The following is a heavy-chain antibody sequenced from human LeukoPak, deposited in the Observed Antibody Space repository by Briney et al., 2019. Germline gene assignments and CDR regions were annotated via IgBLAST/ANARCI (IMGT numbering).Heavy chain of an antibody. CDR2: IKSKTDGGTT. J-gene: IGHJ4*02. CDR3: TVPTTYSKRY. Sequence: GGSLRLSCAASGFTFSSISLNWVRQAPGKGLEWVGRIKSKTDGGTTDYAAPVKGRFTISRDDSKNTLYLQMNSLKTEDTAVYYCTVPTTYSKRYWGQGTLVTVSS. D-gene: IGHD6-13*01. V-gene: IGHV3-15*01. CDR1: GFTFSSIS.